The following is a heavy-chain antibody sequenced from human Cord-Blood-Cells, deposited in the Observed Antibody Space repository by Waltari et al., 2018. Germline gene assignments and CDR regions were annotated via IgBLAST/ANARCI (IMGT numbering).Heavy chain of an antibody. CDR1: GFTSSSYS. Sequence: EVQLVESGGGLVKPGGALRLSCAASGFTSSSYSMIWVRQVPGTGLEWVSSISSSSSYIYYADSVKGRFTISRDNAKNSLYLQMNSLRAEDTAVYYCARVVGYCTNGVCYAFDIWGQGTMVTVSS. CDR2: ISSSSSYI. J-gene: IGHJ3*02. V-gene: IGHV3-21*01. D-gene: IGHD2-8*01. CDR3: ARVVGYCTNGVCYAFDI.